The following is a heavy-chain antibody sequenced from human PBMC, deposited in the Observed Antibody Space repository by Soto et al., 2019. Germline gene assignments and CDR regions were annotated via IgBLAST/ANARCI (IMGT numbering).Heavy chain of an antibody. CDR1: GFTFSTYN. Sequence: PGGSLSLSCAASGFTFSTYNMNWVRQAPGKGLEWVSSISSTSIYMYYANSLKGRFTISRDNAKNSLYLQMNSLRAEDTAVYYCARGWLRDPWMYWGQGTLVTVSS. D-gene: IGHD5-12*01. CDR3: ARGWLRDPWMY. J-gene: IGHJ4*02. V-gene: IGHV3-21*01. CDR2: ISSTSIYM.